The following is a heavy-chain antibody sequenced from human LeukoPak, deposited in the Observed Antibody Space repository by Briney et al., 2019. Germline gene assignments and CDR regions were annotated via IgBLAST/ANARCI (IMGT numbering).Heavy chain of an antibody. CDR1: GGTFSSYA. D-gene: IGHD2-15*01. CDR3: ARASPYFYCSGGSCYFHP. CDR2: IIPIFGTA. V-gene: IGHV1-69*05. Sequence: SVKVSCKASGGTFSSYAISWVRQAPGQGLEWMGGIIPIFGTANYAQKFQGRVTITTDESTSTAYMELSSLRSEDTDVYYCARASPYFYCSGGSCYFHPWGQGTLVTVSS. J-gene: IGHJ5*02.